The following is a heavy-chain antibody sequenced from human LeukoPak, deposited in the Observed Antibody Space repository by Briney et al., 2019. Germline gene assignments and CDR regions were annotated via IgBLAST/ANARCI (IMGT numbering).Heavy chain of an antibody. J-gene: IGHJ4*02. D-gene: IGHD6-19*01. CDR1: GASFTNYY. CDR2: ISYSGTT. V-gene: IGHV4-59*12. CDR3: ARDATEWLVEGVDY. Sequence: SETLSLTCTVSGASFTNYYWSWVRQPPGKGLEWFGYISYSGTTNYNPSLKSRVTISVDTSKNQFSLKLSSVTAADTAVYYCARDATEWLVEGVDYWGQGTLVTVSS.